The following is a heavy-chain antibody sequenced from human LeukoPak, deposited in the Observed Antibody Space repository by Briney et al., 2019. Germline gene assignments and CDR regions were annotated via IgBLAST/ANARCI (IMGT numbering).Heavy chain of an antibody. D-gene: IGHD6-13*01. CDR2: IYYSGST. V-gene: IGHV4-28*01. CDR3: ARHAYSSLWYDY. Sequence: SETLSLTCAVSGYSISTNHWWGWIRQPPGEGLEWIGHIYYSGSTNYNPSLKSRVTISVDTSKNQFSLKLSSVTAADTAVYYCARHAYSSLWYDYWGQGTLVTVSS. J-gene: IGHJ4*02. CDR1: GYSISTNHW.